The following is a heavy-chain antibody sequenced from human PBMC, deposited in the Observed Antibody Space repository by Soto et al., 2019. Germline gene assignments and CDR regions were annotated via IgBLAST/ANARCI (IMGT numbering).Heavy chain of an antibody. V-gene: IGHV3-33*01. D-gene: IGHD1-26*01. Sequence: QVQLVESGGGVVQPGRSLRLSCAASGFTFSSYGMHWVRQAPGKGLEWVAVIWYDGSNKYHADSVKGRFTISRDNSKNTLYLQMNSLRAEDTAVYYCARDDGWEVTGFDYWGQGTLVTVSS. J-gene: IGHJ4*02. CDR1: GFTFSSYG. CDR2: IWYDGSNK. CDR3: ARDDGWEVTGFDY.